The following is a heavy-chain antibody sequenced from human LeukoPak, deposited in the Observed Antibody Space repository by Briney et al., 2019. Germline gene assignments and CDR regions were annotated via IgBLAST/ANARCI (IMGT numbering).Heavy chain of an antibody. CDR2: IYHSGST. D-gene: IGHD6-6*01. J-gene: IGHJ5*02. V-gene: IGHV4-38-2*01. Sequence: PSETLSLTCAVSGYSISSGYYWGWIRQPPGKGLEWIGSIYHSGSTYYNPSLKSRVTISVDTSKNQFSLKLSSVTAADTAVYYCARVRARSLHVFDPWGQGTLVTVSS. CDR1: GYSISSGYY. CDR3: ARVRARSLHVFDP.